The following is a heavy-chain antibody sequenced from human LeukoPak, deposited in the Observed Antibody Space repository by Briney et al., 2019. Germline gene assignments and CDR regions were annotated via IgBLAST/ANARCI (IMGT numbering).Heavy chain of an antibody. D-gene: IGHD2/OR15-2a*01. Sequence: ASVKVSCKASGYTFTGYYMHWVRQAPGQGLEWMGWINPNSGGTNYAQKFQGRVTMTRDTSISTAYMELSRLRSGDTAVYYCAESTYPVYYFDYWGQGTLVTVSS. J-gene: IGHJ4*02. CDR1: GYTFTGYY. CDR2: INPNSGGT. V-gene: IGHV1-2*02. CDR3: AESTYPVYYFDY.